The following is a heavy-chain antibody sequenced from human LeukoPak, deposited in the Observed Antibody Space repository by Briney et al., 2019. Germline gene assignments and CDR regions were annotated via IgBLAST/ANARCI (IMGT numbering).Heavy chain of an antibody. V-gene: IGHV3-7*01. CDR3: ARVSGSYGAPYYFDY. J-gene: IGHJ4*02. Sequence: GGSLRLSCAASGFTFSSYWMSWVHQAPGKGLEWVANIKKDGSEKYYVDSVKGRFTISRDNAKNSLYLQMNSLRAEDTAVYYCARVSGSYGAPYYFDYWGQGTLVTVSS. CDR2: IKKDGSEK. D-gene: IGHD1-26*01. CDR1: GFTFSSYW.